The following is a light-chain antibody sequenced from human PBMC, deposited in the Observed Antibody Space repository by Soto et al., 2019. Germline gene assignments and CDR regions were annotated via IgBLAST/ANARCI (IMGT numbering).Light chain of an antibody. Sequence: DIVLTQSPGTLSLSPGERATLSCRASQTVSSSSLAWYQQKPGQAPRLLIFGASTRAAGVPDRFNGSGSGTDFTLIISRLEPEDFAVYYCQQYGSSPRTFGQATKVEIK. V-gene: IGKV3-20*01. CDR2: GAS. CDR3: QQYGSSPRT. J-gene: IGKJ1*01. CDR1: QTVSSSS.